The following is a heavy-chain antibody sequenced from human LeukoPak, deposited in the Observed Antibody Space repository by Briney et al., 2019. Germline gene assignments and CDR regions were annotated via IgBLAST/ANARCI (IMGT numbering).Heavy chain of an antibody. V-gene: IGHV3-15*01. J-gene: IGHJ4*02. D-gene: IGHD5-18*01. CDR3: TTDKDTPMVNY. CDR1: GFTFTNAW. CDR2: IKSKTDDATT. Sequence: GGSLRLSCAASGFTFTNAWLNWVRQAPGRGLEWVGRIKSKTDDATTDYAAPVKGKFTISRDDSKSTLYLQMNSLKTEDTAVYYCTTDKDTPMVNYWGQGTLVTVSS.